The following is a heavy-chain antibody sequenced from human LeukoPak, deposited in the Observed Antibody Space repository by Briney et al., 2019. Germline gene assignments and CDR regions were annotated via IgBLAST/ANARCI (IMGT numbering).Heavy chain of an antibody. Sequence: SETLSLTCTVSGGSISSSSYYWGWIRQPPGKGLEWIGSTYYGGFTYYNPSLKNRVTISVDTSKNQFSLKLSSVTAADTAVYYCARQSFVVVTAIPNLYYFDYWGQGTLVTVS. D-gene: IGHD2-21*02. J-gene: IGHJ4*02. CDR1: GGSISSSSYY. CDR2: TYYGGFT. V-gene: IGHV4-39*01. CDR3: ARQSFVVVTAIPNLYYFDY.